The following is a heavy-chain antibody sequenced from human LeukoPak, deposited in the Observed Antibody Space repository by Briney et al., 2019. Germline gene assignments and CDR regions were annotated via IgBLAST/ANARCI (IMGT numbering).Heavy chain of an antibody. CDR1: GYTFTGYY. CDR3: AREVNTMVRGVIGGYFDY. V-gene: IGHV1-2*02. D-gene: IGHD3-10*01. Sequence: GASVKVSCKASGYTFTGYYMHWVRRAPGQGLEWMGWINPNSGGTNYAQKFQGRVTMTRDTPISTAYMELSRLRSDDTAVYYCAREVNTMVRGVIGGYFDYWGQGTLVTVSS. CDR2: INPNSGGT. J-gene: IGHJ4*02.